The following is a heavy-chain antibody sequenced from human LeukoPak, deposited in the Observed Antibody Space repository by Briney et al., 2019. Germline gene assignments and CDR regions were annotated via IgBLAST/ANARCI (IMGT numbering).Heavy chain of an antibody. J-gene: IGHJ5*02. V-gene: IGHV3-30*03. CDR3: ARASYWYLRWFDP. CDR1: GFIFSSYA. Sequence: SGGSLRLSCAASGFIFSSYAMHWVRQAPGKGLEWVAVISYDGSNKYYADSVKGRFTISRDNSKNTLYLQMNSLRAEDTAVYYCARASYWYLRWFDPWGQGTLVTVSS. CDR2: ISYDGSNK. D-gene: IGHD4-23*01.